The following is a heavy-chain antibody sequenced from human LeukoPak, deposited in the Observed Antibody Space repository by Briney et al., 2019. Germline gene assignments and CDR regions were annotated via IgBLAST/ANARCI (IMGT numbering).Heavy chain of an antibody. Sequence: SETLSLTCTVSGGSISSSNWWSWVRQPPGKGLEWIGEIYHSGSTNYNPSLKSRVTISVDKSKNQFSLKLSSVTAADTAVYYCARERGDGIAAAGRIDGMDVWGQGTTVTVSS. D-gene: IGHD6-13*01. V-gene: IGHV4-4*02. CDR3: ARERGDGIAAAGRIDGMDV. CDR1: GGSISSSNW. CDR2: IYHSGST. J-gene: IGHJ6*02.